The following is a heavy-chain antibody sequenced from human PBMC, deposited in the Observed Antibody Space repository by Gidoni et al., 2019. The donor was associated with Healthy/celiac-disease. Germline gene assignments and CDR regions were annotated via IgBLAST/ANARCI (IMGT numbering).Heavy chain of an antibody. V-gene: IGHV3-30*18. D-gene: IGHD4-17*01. Sequence: QVQLVESGGGVVQPGRSLRLSCAASGFTFSSYGLHGVRRAPGKGLGWVAVISYDGSNKDYADSVKGRFTISRDNSKNTLYLQMNSRRAEDTAVYYCAKDFGLRKSKTVTPGWFDPWGQGTLVTVSS. CDR3: AKDFGLRKSKTVTPGWFDP. CDR2: ISYDGSNK. J-gene: IGHJ5*02. CDR1: GFTFSSYG.